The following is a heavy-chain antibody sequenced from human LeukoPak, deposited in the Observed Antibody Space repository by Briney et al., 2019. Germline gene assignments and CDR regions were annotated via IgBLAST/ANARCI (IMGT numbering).Heavy chain of an antibody. V-gene: IGHV1-2*02. CDR3: ARELVDDYVWGSYRPLGFDY. CDR2: INPNSGGT. CDR1: GYTFTAYY. D-gene: IGHD3-16*02. J-gene: IGHJ4*02. Sequence: ASVKVSCKASGYTFTAYYMHWVRQAPGQGLEWMGWINPNSGGTNYAQKFQGRVTMTRDTSISTAYMELSRLRSDDTAVYYCARELVDDYVWGSYRPLGFDYWAREPWSPSPQ.